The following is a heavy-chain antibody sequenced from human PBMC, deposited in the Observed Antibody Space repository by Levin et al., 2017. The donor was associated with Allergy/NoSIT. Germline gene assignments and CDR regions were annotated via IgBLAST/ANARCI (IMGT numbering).Heavy chain of an antibody. CDR1: GFTFNSYG. Sequence: GGSLRLSCAASGFTFNSYGMHWVRQAPGKGLEWVAFMLHDGSKIYYTDSVRGRFTVSRDNPKNTLSLQMNSLRPEDSAVYYCAKDWGPDVRTAQYYYYSLDVWGQGTTVTVSS. J-gene: IGHJ6*02. CDR2: MLHDGSKI. CDR3: AKDWGPDVRTAQYYYYSLDV. V-gene: IGHV3-30*18. D-gene: IGHD3/OR15-3a*01.